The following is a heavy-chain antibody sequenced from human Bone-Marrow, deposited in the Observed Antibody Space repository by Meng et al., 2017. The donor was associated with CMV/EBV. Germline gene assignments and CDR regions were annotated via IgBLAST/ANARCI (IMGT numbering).Heavy chain of an antibody. D-gene: IGHD3-3*01. V-gene: IGHV4-39*07. CDR3: ARRPHQGVVMPQFDP. J-gene: IGHJ5*02. CDR1: GCPNSSSSYN. CDR2: IYYSGRT. Sequence: AHTLFLTCTGSGCPNSSSSYNWGWIRQPPGKGLEWIGSIYYSGRTYYNPSLKSRVTILVDTSKNQVSLKLSSVTAADTAVYYCARRPHQGVVMPQFDPWGQRTLVTVSS.